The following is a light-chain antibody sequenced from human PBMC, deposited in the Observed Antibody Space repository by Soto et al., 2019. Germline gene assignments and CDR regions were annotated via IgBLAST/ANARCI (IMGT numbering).Light chain of an antibody. V-gene: IGKV1-12*01. CDR3: QQASSFPLT. J-gene: IGKJ4*01. CDR2: SAS. CDR1: QGIGSW. Sequence: DIQMTQSPSSLSAYVGDRVTMTCRASQGIGSWLAWYHQIPGKAPKLLIYSASSLQSGTPSRLTGRGSGAAFTLTITNLQPEDVGVYHCQQASSFPLTFVGGTKVDIK.